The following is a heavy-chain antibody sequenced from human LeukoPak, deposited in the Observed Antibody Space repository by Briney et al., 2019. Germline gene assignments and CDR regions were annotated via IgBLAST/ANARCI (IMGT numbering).Heavy chain of an antibody. D-gene: IGHD3-10*01. Sequence: SETLSLTCAVYGGSFSGYYWSWIRQPPGKGPERIGEINNSGSTNYNPSLKSRVTISVDTSKNQFSLKLSSVTAADTAVYYCARVRILWFGELDAFDIWGQGTMVTVSS. J-gene: IGHJ3*02. V-gene: IGHV4-34*01. CDR1: GGSFSGYY. CDR3: ARVRILWFGELDAFDI. CDR2: INNSGST.